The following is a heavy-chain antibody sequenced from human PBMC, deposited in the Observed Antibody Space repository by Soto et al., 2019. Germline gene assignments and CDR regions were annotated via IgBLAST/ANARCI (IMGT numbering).Heavy chain of an antibody. V-gene: IGHV3-20*04. CDR1: GFGFDEYG. CDR3: ARDHRWGYEYGDYGDS. J-gene: IGHJ4*02. Sequence: EVYLVESGGGVVRPGGSLRLSCAASGFGFDEYGMSWVRQGPRKGLEWVSGINRHGDSTGYADSVKGRLTISRDNAKNSLYLEMNGLRAEDTAFYYCARDHRWGYEYGDYGDSWGQGTLVTVSS. D-gene: IGHD4-17*01. CDR2: INRHGDST.